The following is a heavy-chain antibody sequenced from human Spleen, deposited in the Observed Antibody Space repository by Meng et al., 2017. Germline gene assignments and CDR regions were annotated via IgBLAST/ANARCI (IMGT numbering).Heavy chain of an antibody. J-gene: IGHJ4*02. CDR2: INHSGST. D-gene: IGHD2-15*01. Sequence: QVQIQQWGAGLLKPSETLSLTCAVYGGSFSGYYWSSIRQPPGKGLEWIGEINHSGSTNYNPSLKSRVTISVDTSKNQFSLKLSSVTAADTAVYYCARGPADIVVVVAATLLDYWGQGTLVTVSS. CDR1: GGSFSGYY. CDR3: ARGPADIVVVVAATLLDY. V-gene: IGHV4-34*01.